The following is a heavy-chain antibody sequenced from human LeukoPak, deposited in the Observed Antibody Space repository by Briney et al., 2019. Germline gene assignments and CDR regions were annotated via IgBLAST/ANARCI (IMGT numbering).Heavy chain of an antibody. CDR2: IRYDGSNK. V-gene: IGHV3-30*02. D-gene: IGHD3-22*01. CDR1: GFTFSSYG. J-gene: IGHJ4*02. Sequence: GGSLRLSCAASGFTFSSYGMHWVRQAPGKGLEWVAFIRYDGSNKYYADSVKGRFTISRDNSKNTLYLQMNSLRAEDTAVYYCAKDQEYYDSSGYFTADYWGQGTLVTVSS. CDR3: AKDQEYYDSSGYFTADY.